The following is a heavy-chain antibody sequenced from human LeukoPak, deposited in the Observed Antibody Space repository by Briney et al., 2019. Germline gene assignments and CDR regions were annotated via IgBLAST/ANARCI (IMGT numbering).Heavy chain of an antibody. V-gene: IGHV4-30-2*01. J-gene: IGHJ3*02. CDR3: ARGASGDTTEYSSSSDHDAFDI. CDR2: IYHSGST. Sequence: SETLSLTCTVSGGSISSGGYYCSWIRQPPGKGLEWIGYIYHSGSTYYNPSLKSRVTISVDRSKNQFSLKLSSVTAGDTAVYYCARGASGDTTEYSSSSDHDAFDIWGQGTMVTVSS. D-gene: IGHD6-6*01. CDR1: GGSISSGGYY.